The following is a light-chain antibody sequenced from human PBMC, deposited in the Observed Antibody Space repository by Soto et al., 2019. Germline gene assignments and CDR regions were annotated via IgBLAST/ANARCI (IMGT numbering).Light chain of an antibody. CDR1: SSTIAAGYD. Sequence: QSVLTQPPSVSGAPGQRVTISCTGSSSTIAAGYDVHWYQQLPRTAPKLLIYGNTNRPSGVPDRFSGSKSDASASLAITGLQAEDAADYYCQSYDSSLGGWVFGGGTKLTVL. CDR3: QSYDSSLGGWV. J-gene: IGLJ3*02. CDR2: GNT. V-gene: IGLV1-40*01.